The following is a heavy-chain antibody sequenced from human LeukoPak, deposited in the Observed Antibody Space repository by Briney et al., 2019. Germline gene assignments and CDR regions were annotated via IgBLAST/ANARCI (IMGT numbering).Heavy chain of an antibody. J-gene: IGHJ5*02. CDR1: GLTVSSNY. CDR3: ARKRVMGGTRWFDL. Sequence: GGSLRLSSAAAGLTVSSNYMNWVRQAPGKGLKWVSVIYSSGSTFYTDSVRGRFTISRDISKNTVYLQMSSLRAEDTAIYYCARKRVMGGTRWFDLWGQGTLVTVSS. D-gene: IGHD1-26*01. CDR2: IYSSGST. V-gene: IGHV3-66*01.